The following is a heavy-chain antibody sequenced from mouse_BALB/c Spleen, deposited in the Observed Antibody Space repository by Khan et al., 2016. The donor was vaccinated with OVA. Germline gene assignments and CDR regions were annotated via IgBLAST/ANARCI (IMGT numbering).Heavy chain of an antibody. CDR3: ARKNGSYFDY. Sequence: VQLQQSGPELVKPGASVKISCKASGYSFTGYFMNWVMQSHGKSLEWIGRINPHIGETFYNQKFKDKATLTVDESSTTAHLELRSLSSEDSAVYYCARKNGSYFDYWGQGTTLTVSS. D-gene: IGHD1-1*01. J-gene: IGHJ2*01. CDR1: GYSFTGYF. CDR2: INPHIGET. V-gene: IGHV1-20*02.